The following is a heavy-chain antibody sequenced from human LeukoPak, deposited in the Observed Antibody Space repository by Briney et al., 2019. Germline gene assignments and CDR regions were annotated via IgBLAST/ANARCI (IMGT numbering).Heavy chain of an antibody. CDR3: ARRITMVRGVTIYYYYGMDV. D-gene: IGHD3-10*01. V-gene: IGHV3-11*01. CDR1: GFTFSDYY. J-gene: IGHJ6*02. CDR2: ISSSGSTI. Sequence: GGSLRLSCAASGFTFSDYYMSWIRQAPGKGLEWVSYISSSGSTIYYADSVKGRFTISRDNAKNSLYLQMNSLRAEDTAVYYCARRITMVRGVTIYYYYGMDVWGQGTTITVSS.